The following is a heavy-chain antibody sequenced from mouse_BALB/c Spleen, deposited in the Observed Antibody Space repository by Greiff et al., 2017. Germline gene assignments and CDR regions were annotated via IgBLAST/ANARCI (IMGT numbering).Heavy chain of an antibody. Sequence: EVQRVESGGGLVQPGGSLKLSCAASGFTFSSYGMSWVRQTPDKRLELVATINSNGGSTYYPDSVKGRFTISRDNAKNTLYLQMSSLKSEDTAMYYCARGFYYGYNDYWGQGTTLTVSS. CDR2: INSNGGST. CDR3: ARGFYYGYNDY. D-gene: IGHD1-2*01. V-gene: IGHV5-6-3*01. J-gene: IGHJ2*01. CDR1: GFTFSSYG.